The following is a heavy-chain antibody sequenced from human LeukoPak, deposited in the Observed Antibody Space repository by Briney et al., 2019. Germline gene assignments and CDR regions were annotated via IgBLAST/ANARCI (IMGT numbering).Heavy chain of an antibody. Sequence: SETLSLTCTVSGGCISSYYWSWIRQPPGKGLEWIGYIYYSGSTNYNPSLKSRVTIPVDTSKNQFSLKLRSVTAADTAVYYCARSGVSDIVVVPAAPTAAFDIWGQGTMVTVSS. CDR1: GGCISSYY. CDR2: IYYSGST. V-gene: IGHV4-59*01. D-gene: IGHD2-2*01. CDR3: ARSGVSDIVVVPAAPTAAFDI. J-gene: IGHJ3*02.